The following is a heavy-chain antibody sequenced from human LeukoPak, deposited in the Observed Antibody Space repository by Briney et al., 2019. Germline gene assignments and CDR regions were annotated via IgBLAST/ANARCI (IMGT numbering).Heavy chain of an antibody. CDR3: ASRFTNYGGNSSDAFDI. D-gene: IGHD4-23*01. CDR2: IIPIFGTA. J-gene: IGHJ3*02. V-gene: IGHV1-69*05. CDR1: GGTFSSYA. Sequence: ASVTVSCKASGGTFSSYAISWVRQAPGQGLEWMGRIIPIFGTANYAQKFQGRVTITTDESTSTAYMELSSLRSEDTAVYYCASRFTNYGGNSSDAFDIWGQGTMVTVSS.